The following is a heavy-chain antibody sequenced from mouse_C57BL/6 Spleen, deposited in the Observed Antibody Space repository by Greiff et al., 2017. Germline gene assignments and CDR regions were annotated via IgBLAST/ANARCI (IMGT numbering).Heavy chain of an antibody. CDR1: GFTFSDYG. CDR2: ISSGSSTI. CDR3: ARLGDYDPFAY. V-gene: IGHV5-17*01. Sequence: EVHLVESGGGLVKPGGSLKLSCAASGFTFSDYGMHWVRQAPEKGLEWVAYISSGSSTIYYADTVKGRFTISRDNAKNTLFLQMTSLRSEDTAMYYCARLGDYDPFAYWGQGTLVTVSA. J-gene: IGHJ3*01. D-gene: IGHD2-4*01.